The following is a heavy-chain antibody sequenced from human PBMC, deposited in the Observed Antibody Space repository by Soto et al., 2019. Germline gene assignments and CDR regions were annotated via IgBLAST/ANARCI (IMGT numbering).Heavy chain of an antibody. CDR1: GYPFTSYY. CDR2: INPSGGST. D-gene: IGHD1-7*01. V-gene: IGHV1-46*01. CDR3: ARGNGNTDYYYGMDV. J-gene: IGHJ6*02. Sequence: ASVKVSCKASGYPFTSYYVHWVRQAPGQGLEWMGLINPSGGSTSYAQKFQGRVTMTRDTSTSTVYMELSSLRSEDTAVYYCARGNGNTDYYYGMDVWGQGTTVTVSS.